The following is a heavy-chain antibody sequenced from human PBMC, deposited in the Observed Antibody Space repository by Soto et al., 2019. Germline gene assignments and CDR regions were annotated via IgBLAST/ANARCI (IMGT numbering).Heavy chain of an antibody. D-gene: IGHD4-17*01. CDR3: ARDPPTVTTTYDAFDI. Sequence: QVQLVQSGAEVKKPGSSVKVSCKASGGTFSSYAISWVRQAPGQGLEWMGGIIPIFGTANYAQKFQGRVTITADESTSTAYMELRSLRSEDTAVYYCARDPPTVTTTYDAFDIWGQGTMVTVSS. CDR1: GGTFSSYA. CDR2: IIPIFGTA. V-gene: IGHV1-69*12. J-gene: IGHJ3*02.